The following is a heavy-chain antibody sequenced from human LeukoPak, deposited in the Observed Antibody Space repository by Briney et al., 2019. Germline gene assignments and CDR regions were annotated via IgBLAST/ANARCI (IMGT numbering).Heavy chain of an antibody. Sequence: HSGSTNYNPSLKSRVTISVDTSKNQFSLKLSSVTAADTAVYYCARRVGATKAYYYGMDVWGQGTTVTVSS. V-gene: IGHV4-30-2*04. D-gene: IGHD1-26*01. J-gene: IGHJ6*02. CDR3: ARRVGATKAYYYGMDV. CDR2: HSGST.